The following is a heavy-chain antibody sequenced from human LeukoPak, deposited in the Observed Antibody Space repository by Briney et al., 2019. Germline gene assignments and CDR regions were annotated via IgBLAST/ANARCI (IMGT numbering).Heavy chain of an antibody. Sequence: PGGSLRLSCAASGFTFSSYWMSWVRQAPGKGLEWVANIKQDGSEKYYVDSVKGRFTISRDNAKNSLYLQMNSLRAEDTAVYYCAGYYDFWSGHPYYYMDVWGKGTTVTVSS. CDR2: IKQDGSEK. D-gene: IGHD3-3*01. CDR1: GFTFSSYW. CDR3: AGYYDFWSGHPYYYMDV. J-gene: IGHJ6*03. V-gene: IGHV3-7*01.